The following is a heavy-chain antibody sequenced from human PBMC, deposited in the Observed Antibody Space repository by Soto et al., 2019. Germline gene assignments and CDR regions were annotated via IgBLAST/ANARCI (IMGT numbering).Heavy chain of an antibody. Sequence: ASVKVSCKASGYTFTSYGISWVRQAPVQGLEWMGWISAYNGNTNYAQKLQGRVTMTTDTSTSTAYMELRSLRSDDTAVYYCARDRRYSDGSGEFLGPRTFDYWGQGTLVTLSS. CDR2: ISAYNGNT. V-gene: IGHV1-18*01. CDR1: GYTFTSYG. D-gene: IGHD5-18*01. CDR3: ARDRRYSDGSGEFLGPRTFDY. J-gene: IGHJ4*02.